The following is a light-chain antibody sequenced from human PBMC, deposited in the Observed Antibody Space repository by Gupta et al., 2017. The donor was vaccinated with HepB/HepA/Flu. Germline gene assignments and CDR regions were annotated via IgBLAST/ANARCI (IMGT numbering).Light chain of an antibody. V-gene: IGLV2-14*03. CDR2: DVS. J-gene: IGLJ2*01. Sequence: SALTPPASLSGSPGQSITISCTGTSSDVGGYNYVSWYQHHPGKSPKLMIYDVSNRLSGVSDRFSGSKSGNTATLTISGLQAEDEADYYCGSYTSSSTLYVVFGGGTELTVL. CDR1: SSDVGGYNY. CDR3: GSYTSSSTLYVV.